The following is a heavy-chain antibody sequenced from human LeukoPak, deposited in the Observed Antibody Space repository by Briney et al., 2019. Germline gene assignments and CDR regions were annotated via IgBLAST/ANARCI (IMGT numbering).Heavy chain of an antibody. CDR2: IIPIFGTA. CDR1: GGTFSSYA. Sequence: ASVKVSCKASGGTFSSYAISWVRQAPGQGLEWMGGIIPIFGTANYAQKFQGRVTITADKSTSTAYMELSSLRSEDTAVYYCARDLLEAMVRGDQLGDAFDIWGQGTMVTVSS. D-gene: IGHD3-10*01. J-gene: IGHJ3*02. CDR3: ARDLLEAMVRGDQLGDAFDI. V-gene: IGHV1-69*06.